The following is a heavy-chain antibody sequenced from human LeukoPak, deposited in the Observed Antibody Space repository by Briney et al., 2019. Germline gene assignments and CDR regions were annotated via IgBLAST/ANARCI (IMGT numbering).Heavy chain of an antibody. CDR1: GFTFSSYA. CDR3: ARHLSGVTGYSYGRGIDY. J-gene: IGHJ4*02. CDR2: IKKDGSEN. V-gene: IGHV3-7*01. Sequence: GGSLRLSCAASGFTFSSYAMSWVRQAPGKGLEWVANIKKDGSENYYVDSVKGRFTISRDNAKKSLYLQMKSLRAEDTAVYYCARHLSGVTGYSYGRGIDYWGQGTLVTVSS. D-gene: IGHD5-18*01.